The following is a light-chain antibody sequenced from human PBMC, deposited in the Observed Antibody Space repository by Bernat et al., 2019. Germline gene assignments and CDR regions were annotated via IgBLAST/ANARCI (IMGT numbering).Light chain of an antibody. CDR3: QQTYSAAPWT. CDR2: AAS. V-gene: IGKV1-39*01. CDR1: QSITNY. Sequence: DIQMTQSPSSLSASIGDRVTITCRASQSITNYLNWYQQKPGKAPNLLIYAASSLQSGVPSRFSGSGSATYFTLTISSLQPEDFATYYCQQTYSAAPWTFGQGTKVEIK. J-gene: IGKJ1*01.